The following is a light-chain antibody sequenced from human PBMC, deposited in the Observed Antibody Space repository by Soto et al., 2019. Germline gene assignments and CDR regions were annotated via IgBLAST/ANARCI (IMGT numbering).Light chain of an antibody. V-gene: IGLV2-14*03. CDR1: SSDVGGYKY. Sequence: QPVLTQPASVSGSPGQSITISCTETSSDVGGYKYVSWYQQHPGRAPKLMIYDVNNRPSGVSSRFSGSKSGNAASLTISGLQAEDEADYYCSSYTSGTTHVIFGGGTKLTVL. CDR3: SSYTSGTTHVI. CDR2: DVN. J-gene: IGLJ2*01.